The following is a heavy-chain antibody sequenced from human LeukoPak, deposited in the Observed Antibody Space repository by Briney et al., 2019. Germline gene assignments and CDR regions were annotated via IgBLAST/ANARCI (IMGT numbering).Heavy chain of an antibody. Sequence: GGSLRLSCSASGFTFSNYDMHWVRQEKGKGLEWVSSIGTGGHTYYAPSVKGRFTISRENDKNSLYLQMSSLGAGDTAIYYCTRGGLEAPCDVWGQGTMVAVSS. CDR3: TRGGLEAPCDV. J-gene: IGHJ3*01. V-gene: IGHV3-13*01. D-gene: IGHD5-24*01. CDR1: GFTFSNYD. CDR2: IGTGGHT.